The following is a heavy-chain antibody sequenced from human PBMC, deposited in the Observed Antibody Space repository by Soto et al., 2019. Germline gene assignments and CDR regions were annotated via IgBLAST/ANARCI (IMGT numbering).Heavy chain of an antibody. J-gene: IGHJ6*02. CDR2: ISAYNGNT. CDR1: GYTFTSYG. D-gene: IGHD5-12*01. CDR3: ARGYSGYDYKDYYYYGMDV. V-gene: IGHV1-18*04. Sequence: ASVKVSCKASGYTFTSYGISWVRQAPGQGLEWMGWISAYNGNTNYAQKHQGRVTMTTDTTTSTAYMEPRSLRSDDTAVYYCARGYSGYDYKDYYYYGMDVWGQGTTVTVSS.